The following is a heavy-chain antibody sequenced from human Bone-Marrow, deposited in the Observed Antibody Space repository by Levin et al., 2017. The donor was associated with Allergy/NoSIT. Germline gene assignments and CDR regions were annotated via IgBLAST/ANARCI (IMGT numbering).Heavy chain of an antibody. V-gene: IGHV3-7*01. CDR1: TFSFSTYW. J-gene: IGHJ3*02. D-gene: IGHD3-22*01. CDR3: ARDPYDHDRSANYGAFDM. CDR2: IKSDGSDK. Sequence: QPSETLSLTCAASTFSFSTYWMTWVRQAPGKGLEWLANIKSDGSDKQYVDSVKGRFTISRDNARNSLYLQMSSLRVEDTAIYYCARDPYDHDRSANYGAFDMWGQGTVVIVSS.